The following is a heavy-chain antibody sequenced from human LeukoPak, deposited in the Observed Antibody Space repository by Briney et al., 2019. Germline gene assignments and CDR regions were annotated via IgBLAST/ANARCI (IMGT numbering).Heavy chain of an antibody. CDR2: ISGSDDGT. CDR3: ARAIAPTYYYGSGSWNWFDP. J-gene: IGHJ5*02. Sequence: PGGSLRLSCAASGFTFSTYAMSWVRQIPGKGLEWVSAISGSDDGTYYADSVKGRFTISRDNSRNTLYLQMNTLRAEDTAVYYCARAIAPTYYYGSGSWNWFDPWGQGTLVTVSS. V-gene: IGHV3-23*01. D-gene: IGHD3-10*01. CDR1: GFTFSTYA.